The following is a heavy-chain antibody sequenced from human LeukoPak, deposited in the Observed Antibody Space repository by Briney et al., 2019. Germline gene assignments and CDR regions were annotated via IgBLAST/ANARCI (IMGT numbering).Heavy chain of an antibody. D-gene: IGHD6-6*01. Sequence: PSETLSLTCTVSGGSISSSSYYWGWIRQPPGKGLEWIGSIYYSGSTYYNPSLKSRVTISVDTSKNQFSLKLSSVTAADTAVYYCARKLPFDAFDIWGQGTMVTVSS. CDR1: GGSISSSSYY. V-gene: IGHV4-39*07. J-gene: IGHJ3*02. CDR3: ARKLPFDAFDI. CDR2: IYYSGST.